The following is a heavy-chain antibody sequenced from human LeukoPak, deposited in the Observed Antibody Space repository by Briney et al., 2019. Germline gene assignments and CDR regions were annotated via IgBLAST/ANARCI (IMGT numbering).Heavy chain of an antibody. D-gene: IGHD3-16*02. CDR1: GHTFTSYG. V-gene: IGHV1-18*01. CDR3: ARGLMITFGGVIVTYYFDY. Sequence: ASVKVSCKASGHTFTSYGISWVRQAPGQGLEWMGWISAYNGNTNYAQKLQGRVTMTTDTSTSTAYMELRSLRSDDTAVYYCARGLMITFGGVIVTYYFDYWGQGTLVTVSS. CDR2: ISAYNGNT. J-gene: IGHJ4*02.